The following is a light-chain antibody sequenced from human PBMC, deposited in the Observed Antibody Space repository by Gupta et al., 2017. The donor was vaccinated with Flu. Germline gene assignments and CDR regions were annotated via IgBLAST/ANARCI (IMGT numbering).Light chain of an antibody. CDR2: EDN. V-gene: IGLV6-57*03. Sequence: NFMLTQPRSVSESPGKTVTISCTRSSGRIASSFVQCYQQRPVSAPITGIFEDNQRPSGVPARFSGSIDISSTSASLIISGVQTDDEADYYCPSSDSDNRGVFGGGTRLTVL. CDR1: SGRIASSF. CDR3: PSSDSDNRGV. J-gene: IGLJ3*02.